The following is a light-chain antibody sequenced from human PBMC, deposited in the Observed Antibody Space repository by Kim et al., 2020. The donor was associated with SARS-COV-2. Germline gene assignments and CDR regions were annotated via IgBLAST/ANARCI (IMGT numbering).Light chain of an antibody. Sequence: SYELTQQLSVSVALGQTARINCGGNNIGSKKVHWYQQKQDQAPVLVIYRDSNRPSGIPERFSGSNSGNTTTLTISRAQAGDEADYYCQVWNSSTWVFGGGTQLTVL. J-gene: IGLJ3*02. CDR2: RDS. CDR3: QVWNSSTWV. V-gene: IGLV3-9*01. CDR1: NIGSKK.